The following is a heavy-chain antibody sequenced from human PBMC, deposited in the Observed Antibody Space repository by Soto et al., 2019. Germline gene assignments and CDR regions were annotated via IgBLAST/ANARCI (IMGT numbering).Heavy chain of an antibody. J-gene: IGHJ4*02. CDR1: GFSLSTSGMR. CDR2: IDWDDDK. V-gene: IGHV2-70*04. D-gene: IGHD1-26*01. Sequence: SGPTLVNPTQTLTLTCTFSGFSLSTSGMRVSWIRQPPGKALEWLARIDWDDDKFYSTSLKTRLTISKDTSKNQAVLTMTNMDPEDKATYYCERAQYSEYYFKYWGQGTLVTVSP. CDR3: ERAQYSEYYFKY.